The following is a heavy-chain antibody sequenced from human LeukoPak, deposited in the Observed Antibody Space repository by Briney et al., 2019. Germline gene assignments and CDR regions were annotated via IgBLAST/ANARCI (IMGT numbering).Heavy chain of an antibody. Sequence: ASVKVSCKASGYTFTSYYMHWVRQAPGQGLEWMGIINPSGGSTSYAQKFQGRVTMTRDMSTSTVYMELSSLRSEDTAVYYCAGGNYVWGSYRSSAFDIWGQGTMVTVSS. CDR3: AGGNYVWGSYRSSAFDI. D-gene: IGHD3-16*02. J-gene: IGHJ3*02. V-gene: IGHV1-46*01. CDR2: INPSGGST. CDR1: GYTFTSYY.